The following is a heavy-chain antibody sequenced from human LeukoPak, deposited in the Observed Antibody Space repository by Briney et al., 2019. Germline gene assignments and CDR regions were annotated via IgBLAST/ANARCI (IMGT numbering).Heavy chain of an antibody. J-gene: IGHJ5*02. CDR2: ISGSGGST. D-gene: IGHD3-10*02. CDR3: AKVVRGGLNWFDP. CDR1: GFTVSSNY. Sequence: GGSLRLSCAASGFTVSSNYMSWVRQAPGKGLEWVSAISGSGGSTYYADSVKGRFTISRDNSKNTLYLQMNSLRAEDTAVYYCAKVVRGGLNWFDPWGQGTLVTVSS. V-gene: IGHV3-23*01.